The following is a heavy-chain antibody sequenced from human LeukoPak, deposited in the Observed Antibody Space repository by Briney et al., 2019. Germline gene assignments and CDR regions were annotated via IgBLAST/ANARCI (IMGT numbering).Heavy chain of an antibody. V-gene: IGHV3-7*01. CDR3: ARAQAPDIPYGMDV. CDR1: GFTFSSYW. Sequence: PGGSLRLSCAASGFTFSSYWMSWVRQAPGKGLEWVANIKQDGSEKYYVDSVKGRFTISRDNAKNSLYLQMNSLRAEGTAVYYCARAQAPDIPYGMDVWGQGTTVTVSS. D-gene: IGHD2-15*01. CDR2: IKQDGSEK. J-gene: IGHJ6*02.